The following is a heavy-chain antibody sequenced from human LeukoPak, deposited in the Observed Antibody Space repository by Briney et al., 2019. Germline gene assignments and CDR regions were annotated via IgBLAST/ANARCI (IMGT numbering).Heavy chain of an antibody. CDR2: IYSGGNT. CDR3: AREDSGYGLHLDY. J-gene: IGHJ4*02. CDR1: GFAVIDNY. D-gene: IGHD5-12*01. Sequence: GGSLRLSCAASGFAVIDNYMNWVRQAPGKGLEWVAVIYSGGNTYYADSVAGRFTISGDTATNTVYLQMNSLRADDTAVYYCAREDSGYGLHLDYWGQGTLVTVSS. V-gene: IGHV3-66*01.